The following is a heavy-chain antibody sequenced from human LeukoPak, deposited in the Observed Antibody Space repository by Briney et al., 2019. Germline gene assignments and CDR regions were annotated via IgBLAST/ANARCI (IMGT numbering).Heavy chain of an antibody. CDR1: EFTFSSYW. CDR2: IKEDGSEK. D-gene: IGHD2-15*01. V-gene: IGHV3-7*01. CDR3: ARDTGCSGGICYSFYDG. J-gene: IGHJ4*02. Sequence: AGGSLRLSCAASEFTFSSYWMTWVRQAPGKGLEWVANIKEDGSEKYYVDSVKGRFTISRDNAKNSLYLQMDSLRAEDTAVYYCARDTGCSGGICYSFYDGWGQGTLVTVSS.